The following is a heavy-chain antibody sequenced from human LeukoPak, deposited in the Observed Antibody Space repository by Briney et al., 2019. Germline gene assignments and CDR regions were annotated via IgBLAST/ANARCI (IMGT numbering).Heavy chain of an antibody. CDR2: FDPEDGET. V-gene: IGHV1-24*01. CDR1: GYTLTELS. J-gene: IGHJ6*02. CDR3: ATDTPDLYGTDV. Sequence: ASVKVSCKVSGYTLTELSMHWVRQAPGKGLEWMGGFDPEDGETIYAQKFQGRVTMTEDTSTDTAYMELSSLRSEDTAVYYCATDTPDLYGTDVWGQGTKVNVS.